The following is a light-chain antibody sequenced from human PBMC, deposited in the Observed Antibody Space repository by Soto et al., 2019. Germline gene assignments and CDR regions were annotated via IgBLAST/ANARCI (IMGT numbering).Light chain of an antibody. Sequence: QSALTQPRSVSGSPGQSVTISCTGTSSDVGVYNYVSWYQQYPGKAPKTMIYDVSKRPSGVPDRFSGSKSDNTASLTISGLQAEDEADYYCCSYAGSYTFVFGIGTKV. V-gene: IGLV2-11*01. CDR1: SSDVGVYNY. CDR2: DVS. CDR3: CSYAGSYTFV. J-gene: IGLJ1*01.